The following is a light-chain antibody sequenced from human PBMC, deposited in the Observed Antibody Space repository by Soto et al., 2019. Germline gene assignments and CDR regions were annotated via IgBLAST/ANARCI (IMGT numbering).Light chain of an antibody. Sequence: EIVLTQTPATLSLSPGERVTLSCRASQNIGDTYLAWYQQKPGQAPRLLIYGVSARGTGISDRFSASGSGTDFPLTISRLEPDDFAVYYWHQYSRSPVTFSPLTFGGGSKVEI. J-gene: IGKJ4*01. V-gene: IGKV3-20*01. CDR2: GVS. CDR3: HQYSRSPVTFSPLT. CDR1: QNIGDTY.